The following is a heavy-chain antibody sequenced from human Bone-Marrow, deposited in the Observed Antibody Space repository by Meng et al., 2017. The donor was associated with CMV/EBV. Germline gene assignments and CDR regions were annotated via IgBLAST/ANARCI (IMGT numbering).Heavy chain of an antibody. V-gene: IGHV4-34*01. CDR1: GGSFSGYY. CDR3: ARDPFKVVPAAILIWFDP. Sequence: SETLSLTCAVYGGSFSGYYWSWIRQPPGKGLEWIGEINHSGSTNYNPSLKSRVTISVDTSKNQFSLKLSSVTAADTAVYYCARDPFKVVPAAILIWFDPWGQGTLVTVSS. D-gene: IGHD2-2*01. CDR2: INHSGST. J-gene: IGHJ5*02.